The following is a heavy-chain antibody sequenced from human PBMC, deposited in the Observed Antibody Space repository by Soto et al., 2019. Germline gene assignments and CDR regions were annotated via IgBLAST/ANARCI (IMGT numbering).Heavy chain of an antibody. D-gene: IGHD3-22*01. CDR1: GFTFSDYY. V-gene: IGHV3-11*01. CDR3: ARAYYYDSSGYYPLLY. Sequence: GGSLRLSCAASGFTFSDYYMSWIRQAPGKGLEWVSYISSSGSTIYYADSVKGRFTISRDNAKNSLYLQMNSLRAEDTAVYYCARAYYYDSSGYYPLLYWGQGTLVTVSS. CDR2: ISSSGSTI. J-gene: IGHJ4*02.